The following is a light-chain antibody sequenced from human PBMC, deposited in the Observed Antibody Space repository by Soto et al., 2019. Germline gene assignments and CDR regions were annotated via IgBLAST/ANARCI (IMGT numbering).Light chain of an antibody. J-gene: IGKJ4*01. CDR1: QSVGTY. V-gene: IGKV3-20*01. CDR3: QQYVSIPLT. Sequence: EIVLTQSPGTLSLSPGERATLSCRASQSVGTYLAWYQQKPGQAPRLLMYGASSRATGIPDRFSGSGSGTDSTLTISRLEPDDLAVYYCQQYVSIPLTFGGGTKVEIK. CDR2: GAS.